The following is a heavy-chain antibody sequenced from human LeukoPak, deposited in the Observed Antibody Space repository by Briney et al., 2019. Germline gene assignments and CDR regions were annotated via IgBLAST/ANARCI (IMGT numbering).Heavy chain of an antibody. CDR3: ARESLELSDYYYYMDV. Sequence: SVEVSCKASGGTFSSYAISWVRQAPGQGLEWMGGIIPIFGTANYAQKFQGRVTITTDESTSTAYMELSSLRSEDTAVYYCARESLELSDYYYYMDVWGKGTTVTVSS. D-gene: IGHD1-7*01. CDR2: IIPIFGTA. J-gene: IGHJ6*03. CDR1: GGTFSSYA. V-gene: IGHV1-69*05.